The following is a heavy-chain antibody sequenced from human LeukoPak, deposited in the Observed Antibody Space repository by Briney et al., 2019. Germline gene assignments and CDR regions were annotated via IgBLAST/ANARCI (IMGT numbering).Heavy chain of an antibody. V-gene: IGHV4-4*09. CDR3: ASVDYYDSSTYAFDI. CDR2: IYTSGST. CDR1: GGSISSNY. Sequence: SETLSLTCTVSGGSISSNYWSWLRQPPGKGLEWIGYIYTSGSTTYNPSLKSRVPISVESSKNQFSLKLRSVTAADTAVYYCASVDYYDSSTYAFDIWGQGTMVTVSS. J-gene: IGHJ3*02. D-gene: IGHD3-22*01.